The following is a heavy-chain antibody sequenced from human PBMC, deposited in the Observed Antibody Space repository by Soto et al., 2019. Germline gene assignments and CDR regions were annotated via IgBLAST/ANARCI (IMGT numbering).Heavy chain of an antibody. CDR3: ARDRSGYSIRGAFDI. D-gene: IGHD3-22*01. V-gene: IGHV3-33*01. J-gene: IGHJ3*02. CDR1: GFTFSSYG. Sequence: QVQLVESGGGVVQPGRSLRLSCAASGFTFSSYGMHWVRQAPGKGLEWVAVIWYDGSNKYYADSVKGRFTISRDNSKNTLYLQMNRLRAEEKAVYYCARDRSGYSIRGAFDIWGQGTMVTVSS. CDR2: IWYDGSNK.